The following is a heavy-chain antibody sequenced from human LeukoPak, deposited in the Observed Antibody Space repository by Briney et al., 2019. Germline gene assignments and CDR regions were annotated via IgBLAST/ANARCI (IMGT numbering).Heavy chain of an antibody. V-gene: IGHV3-48*03. Sequence: GGSLRLSCAASGFTSSSYEMNWVRQALGKGLEWVSYISSSGSTIYYADSVKGRFTISRDNAKNSLYLQMNSLRAEDTAVYYCARELAVAGTESFDYWGQGTLVTVSS. J-gene: IGHJ4*02. CDR2: ISSSGSTI. CDR1: GFTSSSYE. CDR3: ARELAVAGTESFDY. D-gene: IGHD6-19*01.